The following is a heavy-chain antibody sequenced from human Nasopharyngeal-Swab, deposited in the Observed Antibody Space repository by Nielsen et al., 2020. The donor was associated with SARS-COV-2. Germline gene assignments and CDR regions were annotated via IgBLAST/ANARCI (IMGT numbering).Heavy chain of an antibody. J-gene: IGHJ4*02. Sequence: SVKVSCKATGYTFTDYYIHWVRQAPGKGLDWMGIVNQIGSRTLYAQKFQGRVTLTSDTSTSTVYLELKSLRSEDTAVYYCARDLGDCHNSNDYWGQGTLVTVSS. D-gene: IGHD5-24*01. V-gene: IGHV1-46*01. CDR1: GYTFTDYY. CDR2: VNQIGSRT. CDR3: ARDLGDCHNSNDY.